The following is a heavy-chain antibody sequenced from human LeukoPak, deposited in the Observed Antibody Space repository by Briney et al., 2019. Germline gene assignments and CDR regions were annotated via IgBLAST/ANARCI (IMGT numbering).Heavy chain of an antibody. V-gene: IGHV3-23*01. J-gene: IGHJ4*02. CDR1: GFTFSSHA. CDR2: ISGRGGST. CDR3: AKGAGAVVVPAATYYFDY. D-gene: IGHD2-2*01. Sequence: PGGSLRLPCAASGFTFSSHAVSGVRQARGKGRAWVSAISGRGGSTYYADSVKGRFTISRDNSKNTLYLQMNSLRAEDTAVYYCAKGAGAVVVPAATYYFDYWGQGTLVTVSS.